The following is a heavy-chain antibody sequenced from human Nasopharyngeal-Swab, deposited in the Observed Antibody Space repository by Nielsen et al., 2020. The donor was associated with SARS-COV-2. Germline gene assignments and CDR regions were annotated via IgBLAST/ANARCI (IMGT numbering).Heavy chain of an antibody. CDR3: ARTYGGNYEYFQH. CDR2: INHSGST. J-gene: IGHJ1*01. CDR1: GGSISSSSYY. D-gene: IGHD4-23*01. V-gene: IGHV4-39*07. Sequence: SETLSLTCTVSGGSISSSSYYWSWIRQPPGKGLEWIGEINHSGSTNYNPSLKSRVTISVDTSKNQFSLKLSSVTAADTAVYYCARTYGGNYEYFQHWGQGTLVTVSS.